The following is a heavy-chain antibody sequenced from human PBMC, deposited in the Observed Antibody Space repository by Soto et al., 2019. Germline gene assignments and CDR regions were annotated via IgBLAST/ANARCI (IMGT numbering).Heavy chain of an antibody. CDR1: RDTFTGYA. J-gene: IGHJ4*02. V-gene: IGHV1-3*05. CDR3: ARAVAVPADFDY. CDR2: INAGNGNT. Sequence: QVQLVQSGAEEKKPGASVKVSCKASRDTFTGYAFHWVRQAPGQRLEWMGWINAGNGNTKYSQKFQGRVTITRDTSASTAYMELSSLRSEDTAVYYCARAVAVPADFDYWGQGTLVTVSS. D-gene: IGHD6-19*01.